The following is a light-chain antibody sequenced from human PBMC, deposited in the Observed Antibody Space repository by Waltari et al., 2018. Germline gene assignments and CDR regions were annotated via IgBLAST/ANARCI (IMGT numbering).Light chain of an antibody. V-gene: IGLV1-51*01. Sequence: QSVLTQPPSVSAAPGQKVTISCSGSGSTIGNNPVSWYQQVPGTAPKLLIYDNNQRPSWIPDRFSGSQSGTSATLGITGLQTGDAADYYCATWSGSLRGVVFGGGTKLTVL. J-gene: IGLJ2*01. CDR3: ATWSGSLRGVV. CDR1: GSTIGNNP. CDR2: DNN.